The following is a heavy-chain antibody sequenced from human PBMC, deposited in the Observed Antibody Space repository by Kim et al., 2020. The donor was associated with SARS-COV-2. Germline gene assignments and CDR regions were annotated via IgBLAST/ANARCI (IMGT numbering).Heavy chain of an antibody. J-gene: IGHJ5*02. CDR1: GFTFSTYA. CDR3: ARPYSGSYFAWFDP. CDR2: ISYDGSNK. Sequence: GGSLRLSCAASGFTFSTYAMYWVRQAPGKGQEWVAVISYDGSNKYYVDSVKGRFTISRDNSKNTLYLQMNSLRAEDTAVYYCARPYSGSYFAWFDPWGQGTLVTVSS. V-gene: IGHV3-30*04. D-gene: IGHD1-26*01.